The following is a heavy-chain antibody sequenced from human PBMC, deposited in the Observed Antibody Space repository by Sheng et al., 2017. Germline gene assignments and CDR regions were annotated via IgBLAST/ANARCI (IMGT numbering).Heavy chain of an antibody. CDR1: GFTFSTYT. J-gene: IGHJ6*03. Sequence: QVHLVESGGGVVQPGTSLRLSCEASGFTFSTYTMHWVRQAPGKGLEWVTLVSYAGANNHADSVRGRFTISRDNSKNTVYLQMNSLRVEDTAVYYCARGGSSGSRDYYYYYMDVWGQGTTVTVSS. D-gene: IGHD3-10*01. CDR2: VSYAGAN. V-gene: IGHV3-30*04. CDR3: ARGGSSGSRDYYYYYMDV.